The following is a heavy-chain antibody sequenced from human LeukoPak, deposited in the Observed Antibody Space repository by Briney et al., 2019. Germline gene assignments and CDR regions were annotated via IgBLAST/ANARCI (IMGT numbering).Heavy chain of an antibody. V-gene: IGHV4-59*12. D-gene: IGHD3-10*01. J-gene: IGHJ4*02. CDR3: ARDKVVRGVIGSY. CDR2: IYYSGST. Sequence: SETLSLTCTVSGGSISNYYWNWIRQPPGKGLEWIGYIYYSGSTYYNPSLKSRVTISVDTSKNQFSLKLSSVTAADTAVYYCARDKVVRGVIGSYWGQGTLVTVSS. CDR1: GGSISNYY.